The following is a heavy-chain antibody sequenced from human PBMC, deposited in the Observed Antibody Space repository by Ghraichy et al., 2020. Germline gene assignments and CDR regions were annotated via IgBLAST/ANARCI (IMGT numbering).Heavy chain of an antibody. CDR2: IRFDGTNQ. J-gene: IGHJ4*02. V-gene: IGHV3-30*02. Sequence: GGSLRLSCAASGFTFNTYGMHWVRQAPGKGLGWVASIRFDGTNQYYADSVRGRFTVSRDNSKNTLYLQINSLRAEDTAVHYCAGEHYTNGWYVGYFDYWGEGTLVTVSS. CDR1: GFTFNTYG. D-gene: IGHD6-19*01. CDR3: AGEHYTNGWYVGYFDY.